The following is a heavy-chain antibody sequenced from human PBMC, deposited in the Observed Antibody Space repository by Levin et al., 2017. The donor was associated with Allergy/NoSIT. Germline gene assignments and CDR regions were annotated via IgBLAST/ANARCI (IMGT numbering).Heavy chain of an antibody. V-gene: IGHV1-18*01. CDR1: GYTFTSYG. CDR3: ARDSPGGWCGGGCYLWGGAFEI. CDR2: ISAYNGNT. J-gene: IGHJ3*02. Sequence: PEASVKVSCKASGYTFTSYGISWVRQAPGQGLEWMGWISAYNGNTNYAQKLQGRVTMTTDTSTSTAYMAPRSLRSDDTAVYYCARDSPGGWCGGGCYLWGGAFEIWGQGTMVTVSS. D-gene: IGHD2-21*01.